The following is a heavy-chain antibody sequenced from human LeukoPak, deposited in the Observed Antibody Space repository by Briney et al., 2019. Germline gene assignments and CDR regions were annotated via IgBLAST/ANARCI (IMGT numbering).Heavy chain of an antibody. CDR3: ARDGVRVTYTSGWYYFDY. D-gene: IGHD6-19*01. CDR2: IYYSGST. J-gene: IGHJ4*02. Sequence: SETLSLTCTVSGGSISSYYWSWIRQPPGKGLEWIGYIYYSGSTNYNPSLKSRVTISVDTSKNQFSLKLSSVTAADTAVYFCARDGVRVTYTSGWYYFDYWGQGTLSPSPQ. V-gene: IGHV4-59*01. CDR1: GGSISSYY.